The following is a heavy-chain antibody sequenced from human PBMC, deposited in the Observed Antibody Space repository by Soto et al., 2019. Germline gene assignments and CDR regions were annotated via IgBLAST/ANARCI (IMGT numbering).Heavy chain of an antibody. CDR2: IRSKANNYAT. CDR3: AILWSARQPNFHS. CDR1: GYTFSDSA. J-gene: IGHJ4*02. V-gene: IGHV3-73*01. Sequence: GGSLRLSCVASGYTFSDSAMHWVRQASGKGLEWVGRIRSKANNYATVYAASVKGRFTISRDDSKNTAYLQMNSLKTEDTAVYYCAILWSARQPNFHSCGQGTLVTVSS. D-gene: IGHD3-16*01.